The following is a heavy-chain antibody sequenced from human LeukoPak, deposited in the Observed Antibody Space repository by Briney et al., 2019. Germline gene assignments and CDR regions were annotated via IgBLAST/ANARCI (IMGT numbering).Heavy chain of an antibody. CDR3: AKDPHPLGELFPYYFDY. V-gene: IGHV3-23*01. Sequence: GGSLRLSCAASGFTFSDYWMTWVRQAPGKGLEWVSAISGSGGSTYYADSVKGRFTISRDNSKNTLYLQMNSLRAEDTAVYYCAKDPHPLGELFPYYFDYWGQGTLVTVSS. CDR1: GFTFSDYW. D-gene: IGHD3-16*01. CDR2: ISGSGGST. J-gene: IGHJ4*02.